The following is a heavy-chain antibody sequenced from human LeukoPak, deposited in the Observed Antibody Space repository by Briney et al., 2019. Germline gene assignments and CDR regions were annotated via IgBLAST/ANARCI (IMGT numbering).Heavy chain of an antibody. CDR3: AKDLAPVAAAGSFDY. D-gene: IGHD6-13*01. J-gene: IGHJ4*02. V-gene: IGHV3-66*02. CDR1: GFTVSSNY. CDR2: IYSGGST. Sequence: PGGSLRLSCAASGFTVSSNYLSWVRQAPGKGLEWVSVIYSGGSTYYADSVKGRFTISRDNSKNTLYLQMNSLRAEDTAVYYCAKDLAPVAAAGSFDYWGQGTLVTVSS.